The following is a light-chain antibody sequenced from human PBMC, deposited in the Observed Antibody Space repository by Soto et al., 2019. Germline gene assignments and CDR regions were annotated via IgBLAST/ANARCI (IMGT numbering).Light chain of an antibody. CDR2: GAS. CDR1: QRVNSN. CDR3: QQYNNWPPYT. Sequence: EIVMTQSPATLSVSPGERATLSCRASQRVNSNLSCYQQKPDQAPSLLIYGASTRATGVPARFSGSGSGTEFTLTISSLQSEDFAVYYCQQYNNWPPYTFGQGTKLEIK. V-gene: IGKV3-15*01. J-gene: IGKJ2*01.